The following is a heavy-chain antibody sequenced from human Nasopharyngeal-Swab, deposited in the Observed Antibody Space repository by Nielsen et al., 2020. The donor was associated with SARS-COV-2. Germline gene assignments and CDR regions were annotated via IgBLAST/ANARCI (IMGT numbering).Heavy chain of an antibody. Sequence: WIRQPPGKGLEWIGEFSHNGGVNYNPSLKRRVAISGDTSKNQFSLRLASVPAADTAIYYCARKYFLILWSKYFDSWGQGTRVTVSS. J-gene: IGHJ4*02. CDR3: ARKYFLILWSKYFDS. CDR2: FSHNGGV. D-gene: IGHD3-9*01. V-gene: IGHV4-34*01.